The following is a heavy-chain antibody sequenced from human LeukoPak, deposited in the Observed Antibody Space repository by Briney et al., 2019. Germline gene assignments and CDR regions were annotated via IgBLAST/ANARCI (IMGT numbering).Heavy chain of an antibody. CDR3: ARGRRGCSYGFLY. J-gene: IGHJ4*02. Sequence: SETLSLTCAVSGGSISSSNWWSWVRQPPGKGLEWIGEIYHSGSTNYNPSLKSRVTISVDTSKNQFSLKLSSVTAADTAVYYCARGRRGCSYGFLYWGQGTLVTVSS. CDR1: GGSISSSNW. V-gene: IGHV4-4*02. CDR2: IYHSGST. D-gene: IGHD5-18*01.